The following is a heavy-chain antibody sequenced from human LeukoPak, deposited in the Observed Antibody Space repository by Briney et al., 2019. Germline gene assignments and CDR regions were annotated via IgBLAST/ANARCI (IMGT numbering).Heavy chain of an antibody. J-gene: IGHJ5*02. Sequence: GGSLRLSCAASGFTFDDYAMHWVRQAPGKGLEWVSGISWNSGSIGYADSVKGRFTISRDNAKNSLYLQMNSLRAEDTALYYCAKDMGGQLLWLSEFDPWGQGTLVTVSS. CDR1: GFTFDDYA. CDR2: ISWNSGSI. D-gene: IGHD3-10*01. V-gene: IGHV3-9*01. CDR3: AKDMGGQLLWLSEFDP.